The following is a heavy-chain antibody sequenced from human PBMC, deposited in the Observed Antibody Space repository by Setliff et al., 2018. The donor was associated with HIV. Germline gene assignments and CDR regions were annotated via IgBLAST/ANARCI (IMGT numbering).Heavy chain of an antibody. Sequence: SCAASGFTFSSYGMHWVRQAPGKGLEWVAFIRYDGSNKYYADSVKGRFNISRDNSKNTLYLQMNSLRAEDTAVYYCAKDRYYDSSGSPFDYWGQGTLVTVSS. V-gene: IGHV3-30*02. CDR1: GFTFSSYG. CDR3: AKDRYYDSSGSPFDY. D-gene: IGHD3-22*01. J-gene: IGHJ4*02. CDR2: IRYDGSNK.